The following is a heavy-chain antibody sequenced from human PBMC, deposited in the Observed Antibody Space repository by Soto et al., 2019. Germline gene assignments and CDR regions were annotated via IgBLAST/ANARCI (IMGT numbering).Heavy chain of an antibody. CDR2: IYYSGST. V-gene: IGHV4-39*01. D-gene: IGHD1-26*01. CDR1: GGSISSSSYY. Sequence: SETLSLTCPVSGGSISSSSYYWGWIRQPPGKGLEWIGSIYYSGSTYYNPSLKSRVAISVDTSKNQFSLKLSSVTAADTAVYYCATQEVGGSYVYTFDSWGQGTLVTVSS. J-gene: IGHJ5*01. CDR3: ATQEVGGSYVYTFDS.